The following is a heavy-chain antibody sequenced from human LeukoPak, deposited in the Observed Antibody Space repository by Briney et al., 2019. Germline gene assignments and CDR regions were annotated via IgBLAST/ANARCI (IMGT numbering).Heavy chain of an antibody. CDR3: ARTSYDSSGYPLGDY. Sequence: GGSLRLSCAASGFTFKTYAMHWVRQAPGRGLEWVAVLSSDGDYKYYADSVKGRFTISRDNSKNTLYLQMNSLRADDTAVYYCARTSYDSSGYPLGDYWGQGTLVTVSS. D-gene: IGHD3-22*01. V-gene: IGHV3-30*04. CDR1: GFTFKTYA. CDR2: LSSDGDYK. J-gene: IGHJ4*02.